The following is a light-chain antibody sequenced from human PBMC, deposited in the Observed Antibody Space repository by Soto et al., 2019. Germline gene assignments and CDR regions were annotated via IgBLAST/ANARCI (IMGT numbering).Light chain of an antibody. J-gene: IGKJ1*01. Sequence: EIVMTQSPSTLSVSPGERATLSCRASQSVSTNLSWYQQKPGQAPRLLIYGASTRATGFPDRFSGSGSGTEFILAISSLQSEDFAVYYCQQYSHWPPFGKGTKVEVK. V-gene: IGKV3-15*01. CDR2: GAS. CDR1: QSVSTN. CDR3: QQYSHWPP.